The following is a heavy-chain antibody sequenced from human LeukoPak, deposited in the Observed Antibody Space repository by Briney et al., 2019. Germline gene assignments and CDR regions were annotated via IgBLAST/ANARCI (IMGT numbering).Heavy chain of an antibody. CDR1: GGSISSYY. V-gene: IGHV4-59*01. J-gene: IGHJ6*02. Sequence: SETLSLTCTVSGGSISSYYWSWIRQPPGKGLEWIGYIYYSGSTNYNPSLKSRVTISVDTSENQFSLKLSSVTAADTAVYYCARWGGSNAYGMDVWGQGTTVTVSS. CDR3: ARWGGSNAYGMDV. CDR2: IYYSGST. D-gene: IGHD3-3*01.